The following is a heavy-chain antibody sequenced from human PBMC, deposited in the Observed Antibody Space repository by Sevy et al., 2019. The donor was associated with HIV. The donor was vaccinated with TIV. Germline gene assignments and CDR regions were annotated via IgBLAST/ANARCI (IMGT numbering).Heavy chain of an antibody. D-gene: IGHD3-16*01. CDR1: GFTFSSYA. CDR3: ARDGLGGFAQTLDV. Sequence: GGSLRLSCAASGFTFSSYAMLWVRQAPGKGLDWVALISYDGSNKYYADSVKGRFTISRDNAKNTLYLEMNSLRPEDTAVHYCARDGLGGFAQTLDVWGQGTTVTVSS. J-gene: IGHJ6*02. CDR2: ISYDGSNK. V-gene: IGHV3-30*04.